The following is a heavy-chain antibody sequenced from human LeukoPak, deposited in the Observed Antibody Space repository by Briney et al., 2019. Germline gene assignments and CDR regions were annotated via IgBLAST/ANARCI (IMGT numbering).Heavy chain of an antibody. J-gene: IGHJ3*02. CDR2: MNPNSGNT. CDR3: ARGIPAPEGLDAFDI. V-gene: IGHV1-8*01. D-gene: IGHD2-2*01. CDR1: GYTFTNYD. Sequence: ASVKVSCKTSGYTFTNYDINWVRQAPGQGLEWMGWMNPNSGNTGYAQKFQGRVTMTTNTSINTAYMELSSLRSEDTAVYYCARGIPAPEGLDAFDIWGQGTRVTVSS.